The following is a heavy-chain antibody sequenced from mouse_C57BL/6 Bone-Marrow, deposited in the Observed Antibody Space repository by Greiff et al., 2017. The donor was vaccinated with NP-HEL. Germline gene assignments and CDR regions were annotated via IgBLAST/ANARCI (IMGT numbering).Heavy chain of an antibody. CDR3: ARGVGLFDY. CDR2: INPGSGGT. Sequence: QVQLQQSGAELVRPGTSVKVSCKASGYAFTNYLIEWVKQRPGQGLEWIGVINPGSGGTNYNEKFKGMATLTADKSSSTAYMQLSSLTSEDSAVYFCARGVGLFDYWGQGTTLTVSS. J-gene: IGHJ2*01. D-gene: IGHD1-1*02. CDR1: GYAFTNYL. V-gene: IGHV1-54*01.